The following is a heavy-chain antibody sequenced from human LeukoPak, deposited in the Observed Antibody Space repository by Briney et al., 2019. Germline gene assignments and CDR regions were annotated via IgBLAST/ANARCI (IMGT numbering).Heavy chain of an antibody. J-gene: IGHJ5*02. Sequence: PGGSLRLSCAASGFTFSSYWMHWVRQAPGKGLVWVSRINTDGSSTSYPDSVKGRFTISRDNAKNTLYLQMNSLRAEDTAVYYCARESGIAAALDLWGQGTLVTVSS. CDR1: GFTFSSYW. CDR2: INTDGSST. V-gene: IGHV3-74*01. D-gene: IGHD6-13*01. CDR3: ARESGIAAALDL.